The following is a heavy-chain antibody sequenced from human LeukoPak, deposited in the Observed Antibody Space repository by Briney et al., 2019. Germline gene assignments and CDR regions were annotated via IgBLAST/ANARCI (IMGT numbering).Heavy chain of an antibody. J-gene: IGHJ5*02. D-gene: IGHD2-15*01. CDR1: GGSISSYY. CDR3: ARSYCSGGSCYSGWFDP. CDR2: IYYSGST. V-gene: IGHV4-59*01. Sequence: SETLSLTCSVSGGSISSYYWSWIRQPPGKGLEWIGYIYYSGSTNDNPSLKSRVTISVDTSKNQFSLKLSSVTAADTAVYYCARSYCSGGSCYSGWFDPWGQGTLVTVFS.